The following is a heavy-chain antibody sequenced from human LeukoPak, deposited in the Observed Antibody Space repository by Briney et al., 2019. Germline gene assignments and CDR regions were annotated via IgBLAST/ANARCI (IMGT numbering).Heavy chain of an antibody. CDR1: GGSISSYY. J-gene: IGHJ4*02. V-gene: IGHV4-59*01. CDR2: IYYGGTT. Sequence: SETLSLTCTVSGGSISSYYWSWIRQPPGKGLEWIGYIYYGGTTNYNPSLKSRVTISVATSKNQFSLNLSSVTAADTAVYYCARGGGGEYSSGWYDYWGQGTLVTASS. D-gene: IGHD6-19*01. CDR3: ARGGGGEYSSGWYDY.